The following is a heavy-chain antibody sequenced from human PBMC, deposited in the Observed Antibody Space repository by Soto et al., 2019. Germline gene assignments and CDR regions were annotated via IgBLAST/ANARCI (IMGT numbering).Heavy chain of an antibody. CDR2: IYYSGST. V-gene: IGHV4-59*01. J-gene: IGHJ4*02. Sequence: QVQLQESGPGLVKPSETLSLTCTVSGGSISSYYWSWIRQPPGKGLEWIGYIYYSGSTKYNPSLKSRVTISVDTSKNQFSLKLSSVTAADTAVYYCARDRGGMGYWGQGTLVTVSS. CDR1: GGSISSYY. CDR3: ARDRGGMGY. D-gene: IGHD6-13*01.